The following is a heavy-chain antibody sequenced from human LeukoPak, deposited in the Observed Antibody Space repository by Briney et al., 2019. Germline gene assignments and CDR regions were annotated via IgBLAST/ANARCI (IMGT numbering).Heavy chain of an antibody. D-gene: IGHD6-13*01. J-gene: IGHJ4*02. CDR1: GLSVRGSY. CDR2: IYSGDRT. Sequence: GGSLRLSCEVSGLSVRGSYMSWVRQARGKGLEWVSVIYSGDRTYYADSVKGRFTISRDTSKNTLYLQMNNLRADDTAMYYCTRDLTGTTWSENDYWGQGTLVTISS. CDR3: TRDLTGTTWSENDY. V-gene: IGHV3-53*01.